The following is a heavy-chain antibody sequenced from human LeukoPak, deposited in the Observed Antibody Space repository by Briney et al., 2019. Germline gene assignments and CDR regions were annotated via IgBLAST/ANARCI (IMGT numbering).Heavy chain of an antibody. CDR2: INHSGST. Sequence: SETLSLTCTVSGDSISSFYWSWIRQPAGKGLEWIGEINHSGSTNYNPSLKSRVTISVDTSKNQFSLKLSSVTAADTAVYYCASDTPRGWFDPWGQGTLVTVSS. J-gene: IGHJ5*02. CDR3: ASDTPRGWFDP. V-gene: IGHV4-34*01. D-gene: IGHD3-10*01. CDR1: GDSISSFY.